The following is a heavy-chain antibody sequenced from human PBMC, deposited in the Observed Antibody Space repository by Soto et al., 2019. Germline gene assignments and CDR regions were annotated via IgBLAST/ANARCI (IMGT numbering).Heavy chain of an antibody. CDR1: GGSITGYY. D-gene: IGHD5-12*01. Sequence: LSLTCSVSGGSITGYYWNWVRQPPGKGLEWIGYIYFSGTTNYNPSLKSRLTISVDTSKNQFSLRLSSVTAADTAVYYCVRGYGGYNHYFDSWGQGTLVTVSS. J-gene: IGHJ4*02. CDR3: VRGYGGYNHYFDS. CDR2: IYFSGTT. V-gene: IGHV4-59*01.